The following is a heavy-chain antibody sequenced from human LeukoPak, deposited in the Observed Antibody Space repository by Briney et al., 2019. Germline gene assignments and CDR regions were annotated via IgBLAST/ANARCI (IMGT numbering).Heavy chain of an antibody. CDR2: MNQDASDT. Sequence: PGGSLRLSCAVSGFTLSSDWMHWVRQAPGKGLEWVSRMNQDASDTSYAATVKGRFTISRDNAKNTVYLQMNSLRAEASAVYYCATVFGYWGQGTPVTVSS. J-gene: IGHJ4*02. CDR3: ATVFGY. V-gene: IGHV3-74*01. CDR1: GFTLSSDW.